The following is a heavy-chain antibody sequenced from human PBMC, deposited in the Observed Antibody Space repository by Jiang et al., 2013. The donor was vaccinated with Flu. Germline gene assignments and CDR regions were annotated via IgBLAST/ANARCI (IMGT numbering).Heavy chain of an antibody. CDR2: NYYSGRP. CDR1: GDSISERGSY. J-gene: IGHJ5*01. CDR3: AKQFLHFFNS. Sequence: PGLVKPSETLSLTCNVSGDSISERGSYWAWIRQPPGKGLQWIGTNYYSGRPYYNPSLKSRVTISIDTSNNQLSLMLTSVTAADTAVYFCAKQFLHFFNSWGQGTLVAVSS. V-gene: IGHV4-39*07. D-gene: IGHD3-3*02.